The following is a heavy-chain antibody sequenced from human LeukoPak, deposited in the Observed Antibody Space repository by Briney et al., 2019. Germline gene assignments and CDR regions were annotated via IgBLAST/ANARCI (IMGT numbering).Heavy chain of an antibody. CDR3: ARGVVYALFDY. CDR1: GGSISSGGYY. CDR2: IYYSGST. V-gene: IGHV4-31*03. D-gene: IGHD2-8*02. Sequence: PSETLSLTCTVSGGSISSGGYYWSWIRQHPGKGLEWIGYIYYSGSTYYDPSLKSRVTISVDTSKNQFSLKLSSVTAADTAVYYCARGVVYALFDYWGQGTLVTVSS. J-gene: IGHJ4*02.